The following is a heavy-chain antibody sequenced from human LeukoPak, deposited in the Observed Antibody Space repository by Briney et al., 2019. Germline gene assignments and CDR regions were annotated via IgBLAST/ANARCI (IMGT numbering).Heavy chain of an antibody. CDR2: ISSSSSYI. CDR3: ARVNGDDSFDY. D-gene: IGHD4-17*01. CDR1: GFTFSSYS. V-gene: IGHV3-21*01. J-gene: IGHJ4*02. Sequence: GGSPRLSCAASGFTFSSYSMNWVRQAPGKGLEWVSSISSSSSYIYYADSVKGRFTISRDNAKNSLYLQMNSLRAEDTAVYYCARVNGDDSFDYWGQGTLVTVSS.